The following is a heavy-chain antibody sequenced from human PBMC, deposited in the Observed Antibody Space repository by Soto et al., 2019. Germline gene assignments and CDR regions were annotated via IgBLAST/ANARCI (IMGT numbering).Heavy chain of an antibody. CDR3: ARDPYYYDTSGYSY. CDR2: ISPSSSYI. CDR1: GFTFSSVS. V-gene: IGHV3-21*01. Sequence: GGSLRLSCAASGFTFSSVSMHWVRQAPGKGLEWVSSISPSSSYIYYADSVRGRFTISRDNAKNSLYLQMNSLRAEDTAVYYCARDPYYYDTSGYSYWGQGTLVTVSS. D-gene: IGHD3-22*01. J-gene: IGHJ4*02.